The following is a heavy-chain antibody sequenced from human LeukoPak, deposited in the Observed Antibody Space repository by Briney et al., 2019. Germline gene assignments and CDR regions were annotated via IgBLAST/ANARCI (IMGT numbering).Heavy chain of an antibody. CDR1: GFTLSSYS. J-gene: IGHJ4*02. Sequence: GGSLRLSCAASGFTLSSYSMNWVRQAPGKGLEWVSSISSSSSYIYYADSVKGRFTISRDNAKNSLYLQMNSLRAEDTAVYYCASGRQWGIVANYWGQGTLVTVSS. V-gene: IGHV3-21*01. CDR2: ISSSSSYI. D-gene: IGHD3-22*01. CDR3: ASGRQWGIVANY.